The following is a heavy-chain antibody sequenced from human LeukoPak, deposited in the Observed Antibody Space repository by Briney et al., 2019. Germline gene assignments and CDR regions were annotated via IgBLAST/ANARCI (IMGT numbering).Heavy chain of an antibody. CDR3: VRQFAS. V-gene: IGHV3-48*01. CDR2: VSGSGSTV. J-gene: IGHJ4*02. CDR1: GFTFSDHI. Sequence: GGSLRLSCAASGFTFSDHIMNWVRQLPGKRLEWVAYVSGSGSTVYYADSVKGRLTISRDNGKSSLYLQMNSLRVEDTALYYCVRQFASWGQGTLVTVSS.